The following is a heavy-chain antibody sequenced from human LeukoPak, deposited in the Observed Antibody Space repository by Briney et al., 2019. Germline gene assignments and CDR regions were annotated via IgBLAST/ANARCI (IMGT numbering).Heavy chain of an antibody. Sequence: PGRSLRLSCAASGFTFSTYSMNWVRQAPGKGLEWVSSITPSGSYIYYATSVKGRFTISRDNAKNSLYLQMNSLRAEDTAVYYCARDFSSGSIWGQGTMVTVSS. J-gene: IGHJ3*02. V-gene: IGHV3-21*01. CDR3: ARDFSSGSI. D-gene: IGHD6-25*01. CDR2: ITPSGSYI. CDR1: GFTFSTYS.